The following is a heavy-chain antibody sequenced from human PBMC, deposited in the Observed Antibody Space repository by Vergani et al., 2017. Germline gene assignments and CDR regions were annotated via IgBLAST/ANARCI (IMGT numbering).Heavy chain of an antibody. CDR2: ISSSSSTI. D-gene: IGHD6-13*01. CDR3: ARSSGAQQLVFDY. V-gene: IGHV3-48*01. Sequence: EVQLVESGGGLVQPGGSLRLSCAASGFTFSSYSMNWVRQAPGKGLEWVSYISSSSSTIYYADSVKGRFTISADKSISTAYLQWSSLKASDTAMYYCARSSGAQQLVFDYWGQGTLVTVSS. CDR1: GFTFSSYS. J-gene: IGHJ4*02.